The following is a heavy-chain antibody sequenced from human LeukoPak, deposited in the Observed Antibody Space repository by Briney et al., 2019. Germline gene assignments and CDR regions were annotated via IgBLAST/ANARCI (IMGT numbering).Heavy chain of an antibody. CDR1: GGSISTDY. V-gene: IGHV4-59*08. Sequence: PSETLSLTCTVSGGSISTDYWSWIRQPPGKGLEWIGYIYYTGTTSYNPSLKSRVTISVDTSKNQFSLKLSSVTAADTAVYYCARQDVRSSTWYGWFDPWGQGTLVTVPS. CDR2: IYYTGTT. CDR3: ARQDVRSSTWYGWFDP. J-gene: IGHJ5*02. D-gene: IGHD6-13*01.